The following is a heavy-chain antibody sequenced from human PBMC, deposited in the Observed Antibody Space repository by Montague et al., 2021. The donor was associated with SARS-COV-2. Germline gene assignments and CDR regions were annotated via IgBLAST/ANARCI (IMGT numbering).Heavy chain of an antibody. CDR1: GVSITSDIYF. D-gene: IGHD3-3*01. J-gene: IGHJ5*02. CDR3: ASYDFWSGYTDDL. CDR2: VYPLATN. Sequence: TLSLTCTVSGVSITSDIYFWHWFRQPAGKGLEWIGRVYPLATNKYNPSLGSRLTLAFDTSKNQISLNLTSVTAADAAVYYCASYDFWSGYTDDLWGPGIRVTVSS. V-gene: IGHV4-61*02.